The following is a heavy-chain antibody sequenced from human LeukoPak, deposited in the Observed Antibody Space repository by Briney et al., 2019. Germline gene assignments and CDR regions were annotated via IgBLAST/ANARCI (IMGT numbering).Heavy chain of an antibody. J-gene: IGHJ5*01. CDR3: SRGTSAGGPISPFDF. CDR2: IQGDGSNT. CDR1: EFTFSSYG. Sequence: GGSLRLSCVASEFTFSSYGVHWVRQAPGKGLVWVSRIQGDGSNTNYADSVKGRFSISRDNAKNTVYLQMTSLWAEDTGIYYCSRGTSAGGPISPFDFWGQGTVVTVSS. D-gene: IGHD6-13*01. V-gene: IGHV3-74*01.